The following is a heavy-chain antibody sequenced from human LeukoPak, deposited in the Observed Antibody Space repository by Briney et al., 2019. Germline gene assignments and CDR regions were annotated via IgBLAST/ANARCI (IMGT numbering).Heavy chain of an antibody. CDR3: AKDFRYGSGSYYPYYFDY. CDR1: GFTFSSYA. J-gene: IGHJ4*02. Sequence: GGSLRLSCAASGFTFSSYAMSWVRQAPGKGLEWVSAISGSGGSTYYADSVKGRFTISRDNSKNTLYLQMNSLRAEDTAVYYCAKDFRYGSGSYYPYYFDYWGQGTLVTVSS. CDR2: ISGSGGST. V-gene: IGHV3-23*01. D-gene: IGHD3-10*01.